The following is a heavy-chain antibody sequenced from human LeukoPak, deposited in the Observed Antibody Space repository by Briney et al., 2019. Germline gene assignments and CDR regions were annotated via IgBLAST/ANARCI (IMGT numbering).Heavy chain of an antibody. CDR2: ISWYSGSL. Sequence: PGGSLRLFCAASGFTFDDYAMHCVRQAPGKGLEWVSGISWYSGSLRYADSVKGRFTICRDNAKNALDLQMISLRAEDTTMYYCAKNVRGRAVAGALDYWGQGTLVTVSS. CDR1: GFTFDDYA. V-gene: IGHV3-9*01. CDR3: AKNVRGRAVAGALDY. D-gene: IGHD6-19*01. J-gene: IGHJ4*02.